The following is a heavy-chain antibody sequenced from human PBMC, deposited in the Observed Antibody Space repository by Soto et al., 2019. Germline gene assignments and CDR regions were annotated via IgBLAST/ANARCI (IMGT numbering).Heavy chain of an antibody. CDR2: ISAYNGNT. D-gene: IGHD3-9*01. V-gene: IGHV1-18*01. Sequence: ASVKVSCKASGYTFTSYGISWVRQAPGQGLEWMGWISAYNGNTNYAQKLQGRVTMTTDTSTSTAYMELRSLRSDDTAVYYCARDKYDILTGYSIGSSYYGMDVWGQGTTVTVS. CDR1: GYTFTSYG. J-gene: IGHJ6*02. CDR3: ARDKYDILTGYSIGSSYYGMDV.